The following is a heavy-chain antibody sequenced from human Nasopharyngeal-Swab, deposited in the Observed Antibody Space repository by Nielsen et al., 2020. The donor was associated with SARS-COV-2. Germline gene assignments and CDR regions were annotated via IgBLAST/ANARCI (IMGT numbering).Heavy chain of an antibody. V-gene: IGHV4-30-4*02. CDR2: IYDSGST. Sequence: SDTLSPTFTVPGGSISSGDYYWSWIRQPPGKGLEWIGYIYDSGSTYYNPSLKSRVTISVDTSKNQFSLKLSSVTDADTAVYYCARGVATIQYYGMDVWGQGTTVTVSS. J-gene: IGHJ6*02. CDR3: ARGVATIQYYGMDV. CDR1: GGSISSGDYY. D-gene: IGHD5-12*01.